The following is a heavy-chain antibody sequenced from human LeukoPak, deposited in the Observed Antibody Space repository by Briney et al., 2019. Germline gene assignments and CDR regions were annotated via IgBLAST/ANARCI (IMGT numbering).Heavy chain of an antibody. J-gene: IGHJ6*03. Sequence: GGSLRLPCAASGFTFSSYSMNWVRQAPGKGLEWVSSISSSSSYIYYADSVKGRFTISRDNAKNSLYLQMNSLRAEDTAVYYCAREFRVVVVAAERHYYYYMDVWGKGTTVTISS. CDR2: ISSSSSYI. CDR1: GFTFSSYS. V-gene: IGHV3-21*01. D-gene: IGHD2-15*01. CDR3: AREFRVVVVAAERHYYYYMDV.